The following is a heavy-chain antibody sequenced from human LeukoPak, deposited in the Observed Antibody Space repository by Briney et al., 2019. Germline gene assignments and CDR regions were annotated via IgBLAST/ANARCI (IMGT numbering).Heavy chain of an antibody. D-gene: IGHD6-13*01. CDR1: GFTFSSYA. J-gene: IGHJ4*02. Sequence: GGSLRLSCAASGFTFSSYAMNWVRQAPGKGLEWVSAISGSGGSTYYADSVKGRFTISRDNSKNTLYLQMNSLRAEDTAVYYRAKPYSSSWSPFDNWGQGTLVTVSS. CDR2: ISGSGGST. CDR3: AKPYSSSWSPFDN. V-gene: IGHV3-23*01.